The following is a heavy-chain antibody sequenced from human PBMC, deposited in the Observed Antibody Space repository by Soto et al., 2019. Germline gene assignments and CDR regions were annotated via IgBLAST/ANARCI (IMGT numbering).Heavy chain of an antibody. V-gene: IGHV4-31*03. Sequence: QVQLQESGPGLVKPSQTLSLTCPVSGGSICSVRYYWSWIRQHPGKGVEWMGYINYSGSTYYNPSLKSRVTIAVDTPKNQLSLKLSSVTDADTAVYYCARVKGPLYDSSGYSDYWGQGTLVTASS. J-gene: IGHJ4*02. D-gene: IGHD3-22*01. CDR1: GGSICSVRYY. CDR2: INYSGST. CDR3: ARVKGPLYDSSGYSDY.